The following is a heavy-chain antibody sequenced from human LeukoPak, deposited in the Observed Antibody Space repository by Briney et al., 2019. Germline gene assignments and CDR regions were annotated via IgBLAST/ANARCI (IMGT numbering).Heavy chain of an antibody. Sequence: SETLSLTCTVSGGSISSHYWSWIRQPPGKGLEWIGYIYYSGSTNYNPSLKSRVTISVDTPKNQLSLKLSSVTAADTAVYYCARRGRGYSSGWSFFDYWGQGTLVTVSS. CDR2: IYYSGST. CDR1: GGSISSHY. CDR3: ARRGRGYSSGWSFFDY. D-gene: IGHD6-19*01. V-gene: IGHV4-59*08. J-gene: IGHJ4*02.